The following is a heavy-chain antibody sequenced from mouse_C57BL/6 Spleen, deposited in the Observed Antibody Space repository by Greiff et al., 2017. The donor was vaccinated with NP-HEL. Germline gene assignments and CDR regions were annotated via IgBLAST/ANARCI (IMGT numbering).Heavy chain of an antibody. Sequence: VQLKQPGAELVKPGASVKMSCKASGYTFTSYWITWVKQRPGQGLEWIGDIYPGSGSTNYNEKFKSKATLTVDTSSSTAYMQLSSLTSEDSAVYYCARNYGSPRNWYFDVWGTGTTVTVSS. D-gene: IGHD1-1*01. J-gene: IGHJ1*03. CDR1: GYTFTSYW. CDR3: ARNYGSPRNWYFDV. CDR2: IYPGSGST. V-gene: IGHV1-55*01.